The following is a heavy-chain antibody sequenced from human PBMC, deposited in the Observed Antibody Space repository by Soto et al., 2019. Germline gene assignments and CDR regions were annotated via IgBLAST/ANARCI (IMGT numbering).Heavy chain of an antibody. CDR2: ISPSGTYI. J-gene: IGHJ6*02. Sequence: PGGSLRLSCAASGFTFSAYSMNWVRQAPGKGLEWVSSISPSGTYIHYADSLKGRFTISKDNANNSLNLQMTSLRAEDTAVYYCARDPSNCSSTSWGGYYALDVWARETTVTVS. CDR3: ARDPSNCSSTSWGGYYALDV. D-gene: IGHD2-2*01. V-gene: IGHV3-21*01. CDR1: GFTFSAYS.